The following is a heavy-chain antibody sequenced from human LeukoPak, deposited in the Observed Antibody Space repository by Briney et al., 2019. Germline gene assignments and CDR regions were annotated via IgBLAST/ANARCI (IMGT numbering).Heavy chain of an antibody. CDR3: ARADYMDIVATIGY. CDR2: ISSSSSTI. CDR1: GFTFSSYS. V-gene: IGHV3-48*02. Sequence: GGSLRLSCAASGFTFSSYSMNWVRQAPGKGLEWVSYISSSSSTIYYADSVKGRFTISRDNAKNSLYLQMNSLRDEDTAVYYCARADYMDIVATIGYWGQGTLVTVSS. J-gene: IGHJ4*02. D-gene: IGHD5-12*01.